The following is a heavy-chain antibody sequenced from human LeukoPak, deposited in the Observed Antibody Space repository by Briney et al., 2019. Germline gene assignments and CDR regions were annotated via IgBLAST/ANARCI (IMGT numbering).Heavy chain of an antibody. D-gene: IGHD2-15*01. CDR1: GFTFSSYE. CDR2: ISRSGSTI. Sequence: GGSLRLSCAASGFTFSSYEMNWVRQAPGKGLEWVSYISRSGSTIFYADSAKGRFTISRDNSKNTLYLQMNSLRAEDTAVYYCANSYWWSVKAWGQGTLVTVSS. V-gene: IGHV3-48*03. CDR3: ANSYWWSVKA. J-gene: IGHJ4*02.